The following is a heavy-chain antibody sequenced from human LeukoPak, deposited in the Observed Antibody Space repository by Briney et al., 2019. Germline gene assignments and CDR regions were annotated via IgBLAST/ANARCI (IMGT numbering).Heavy chain of an antibody. CDR2: IYSNGSP. CDR1: GFTVSSNY. D-gene: IGHD3-10*01. Sequence: PGGSLRLSSATSGFTVSSNYMNWVRQAPGKGLEWVSIIYSNGSPYYAGSAKGRFTISRDNSKNTLHLQMNSLRAEDTAVYYCARYYYVSGSFDIWGQGTMVTVSS. J-gene: IGHJ3*02. V-gene: IGHV3-53*01. CDR3: ARYYYVSGSFDI.